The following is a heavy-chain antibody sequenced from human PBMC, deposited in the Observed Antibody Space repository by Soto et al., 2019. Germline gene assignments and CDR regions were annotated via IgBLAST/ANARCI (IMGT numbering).Heavy chain of an antibody. V-gene: IGHV4-31*03. Sequence: QVQLQESGPGLVEPSQTLSLTCTVSVDSISGEGWYWSWIRQYSGRGLEWIGYIHHSGSTYSNPSLKSRVSISVDTSKTQFFLKLTTVTAADTAVYYCARAWTATAGWANWFALWGQGTLVTVSS. CDR3: ARAWTATAGWANWFAL. CDR2: IHHSGST. CDR1: VDSISGEGWY. J-gene: IGHJ5*02. D-gene: IGHD6-13*01.